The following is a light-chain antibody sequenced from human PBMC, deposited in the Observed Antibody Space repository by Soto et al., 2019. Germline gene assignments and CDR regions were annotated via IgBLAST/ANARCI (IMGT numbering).Light chain of an antibody. Sequence: QSALTQPASVSGSPGQSITISCTGPSRDVGGYNYVSWYQQHPGKAPKLMIYEVSNRPSGVSNRFSGSKSGNTASLTISGLQAEDEADYYCSSYTSSSTLVFGTGTKLTVL. CDR3: SSYTSSSTLV. CDR2: EVS. J-gene: IGLJ1*01. V-gene: IGLV2-14*01. CDR1: SRDVGGYNY.